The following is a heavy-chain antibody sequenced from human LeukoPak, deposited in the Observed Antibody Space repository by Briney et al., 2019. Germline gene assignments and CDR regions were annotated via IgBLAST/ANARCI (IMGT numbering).Heavy chain of an antibody. V-gene: IGHV3-23*01. J-gene: IGHJ4*02. CDR1: GFTFSSYA. Sequence: PGGSLRLSCAASGFTFSSYAMSWVRQAPGKGLGWVSAISGSGGSTYYADSVKGRFTISRDNAKNTLYLQMNSLRAEDTAVYYCARDPWERGWWYYDSSGYRYYFDYWGQGTLVTVSS. D-gene: IGHD3-22*01. CDR2: ISGSGGST. CDR3: ARDPWERGWWYYDSSGYRYYFDY.